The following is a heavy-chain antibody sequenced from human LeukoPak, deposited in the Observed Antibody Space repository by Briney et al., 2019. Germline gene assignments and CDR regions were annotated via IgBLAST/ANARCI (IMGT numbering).Heavy chain of an antibody. Sequence: SETLSLTCAVYGGSFSGYYWSWIRQPPGKGLEWIGEINHSGSTNYNPSLKSRVTISVDTSKNQFSLKLSSVTAADTAVYYCARGGYYDSSGYYYVGYFHHWGQGTLVTVSS. CDR1: GGSFSGYY. J-gene: IGHJ1*01. D-gene: IGHD3-22*01. CDR2: INHSGST. V-gene: IGHV4-34*01. CDR3: ARGGYYDSSGYYYVGYFHH.